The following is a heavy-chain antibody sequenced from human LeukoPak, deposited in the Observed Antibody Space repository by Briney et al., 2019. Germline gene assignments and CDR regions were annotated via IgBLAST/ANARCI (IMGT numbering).Heavy chain of an antibody. CDR2: IYYSGST. CDR1: GGSISSYY. CDR3: ARIEIVVVPAASRLYNWFDP. V-gene: IGHV4-59*12. D-gene: IGHD2-2*01. J-gene: IGHJ5*02. Sequence: SETLSLTCTVSGGSISSYYWSWIRQPPGKGLEWIGYIYYSGSTNYNPSLKSRVTISVDTSKNQFSLKLSSVTAADTAVYYCARIEIVVVPAASRLYNWFDPWGQGTLVTVSS.